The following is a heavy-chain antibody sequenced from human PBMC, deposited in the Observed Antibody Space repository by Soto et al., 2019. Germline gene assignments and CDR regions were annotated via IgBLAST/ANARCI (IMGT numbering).Heavy chain of an antibody. D-gene: IGHD7-27*01. Sequence: PGGSLRLSCAASGFAFSSHTMNWVRQAPGKGPEWVSGITSGTTYYADSVKGRFTISRDNSKNTLYLQMNSLRAEDTAVYYCAKDLTPDGAWGFDYWGQGTLVTVSS. CDR1: GFAFSSHT. V-gene: IGHV3-23*01. J-gene: IGHJ4*02. CDR3: AKDLTPDGAWGFDY. CDR2: ITSGTT.